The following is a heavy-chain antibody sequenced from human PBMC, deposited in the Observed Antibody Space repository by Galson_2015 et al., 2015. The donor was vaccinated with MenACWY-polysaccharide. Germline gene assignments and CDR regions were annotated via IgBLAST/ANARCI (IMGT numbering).Heavy chain of an antibody. CDR3: ARAGFYERSGYAFDI. J-gene: IGHJ3*02. Sequence: SLRLSCAASGLTVSSNYITWVRQPPGKGLDWVSVIYSAGSTYYADSVKGRFTISRDISKNMVFLRMNSLRAEDTALYYCARAGFYERSGYAFDIWGQGTMVTVSS. CDR1: GLTVSSNY. V-gene: IGHV3-53*01. D-gene: IGHD3-22*01. CDR2: IYSAGST.